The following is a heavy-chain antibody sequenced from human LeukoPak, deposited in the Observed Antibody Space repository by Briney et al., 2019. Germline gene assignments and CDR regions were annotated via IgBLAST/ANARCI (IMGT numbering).Heavy chain of an antibody. Sequence: APVKVSCKASGGTFSSYAISWVRQAPGQGLEWMGGIIPIFGTANYAQKFQGRVMITADESTSTAYMELSSLRSEDTAVYYCARGGARQQWLVRARIPVAAKFDPWGQGTLVTVSS. D-gene: IGHD6-19*01. CDR1: GGTFSSYA. J-gene: IGHJ5*02. CDR3: ARGGARQQWLVRARIPVAAKFDP. CDR2: IIPIFGTA. V-gene: IGHV1-69*13.